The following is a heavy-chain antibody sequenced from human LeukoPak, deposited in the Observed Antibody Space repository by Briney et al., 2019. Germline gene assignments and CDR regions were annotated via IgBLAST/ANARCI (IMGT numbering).Heavy chain of an antibody. CDR3: AKDRTDYYESDGYSDLDL. CDR2: ISDAGGIT. Sequence: GESLRLSCVTSGITFSSYAMSWVRQAPGKGLEWVSGISDAGGITYYADSVKGRFTISRDNSKNTLFLQVSSLRVEDTAVYYCAKDRTDYYESDGYSDLDLWGQGTLVSVSS. V-gene: IGHV3-23*01. CDR1: GITFSSYA. J-gene: IGHJ5*02. D-gene: IGHD3-22*01.